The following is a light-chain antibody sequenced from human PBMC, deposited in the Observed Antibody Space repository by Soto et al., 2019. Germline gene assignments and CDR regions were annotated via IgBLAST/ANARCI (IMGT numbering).Light chain of an antibody. CDR1: QSLLYSSNNKTY. CDR2: WAS. J-gene: IGKJ2*01. CDR3: QQSYSAFFT. V-gene: IGKV4-1*01. Sequence: DIVMTQSPDSLTVSLGERATINCKSSQSLLYSSNNKTYLAWYQRRPGQSPKMLIFWASARESGVPDRFAGRGYETDFTLPISSLQAEDAAVYYCQQSYSAFFTFGQGTRLEIK.